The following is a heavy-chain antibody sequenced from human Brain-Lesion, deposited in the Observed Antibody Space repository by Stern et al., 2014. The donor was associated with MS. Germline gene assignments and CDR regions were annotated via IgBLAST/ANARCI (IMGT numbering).Heavy chain of an antibody. V-gene: IGHV1-24*01. CDR2: FDPEDGET. Sequence: VQLVESGAEVKKPGASVKVCCKVSGYTLTELSMHWVRQAPRKGLEWMGGFDPEDGETIYAQKFQGRVTMTEDTSTDTAYMELSSLRSEDTAVYYCATLSPGAGGNYYRHFDYWGQGTLVTVSS. D-gene: IGHD1-26*01. J-gene: IGHJ4*02. CDR3: ATLSPGAGGNYYRHFDY. CDR1: GYTLTELS.